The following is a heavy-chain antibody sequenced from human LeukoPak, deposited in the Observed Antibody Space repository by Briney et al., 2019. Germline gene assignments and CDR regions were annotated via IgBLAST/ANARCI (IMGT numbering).Heavy chain of an antibody. Sequence: PSETLSLTCTVSGGSISSGDYYWSWIRQPPGKGLEWIGYIYYSGSTYYNPSLKSRVTISVDTPKNQFSLKLSSVTAADTAVYYCASFLAAAGHVGYWGQGTLVTVSS. CDR1: GGSISSGDYY. CDR3: ASFLAAAGHVGY. CDR2: IYYSGST. V-gene: IGHV4-30-4*01. J-gene: IGHJ4*02. D-gene: IGHD6-13*01.